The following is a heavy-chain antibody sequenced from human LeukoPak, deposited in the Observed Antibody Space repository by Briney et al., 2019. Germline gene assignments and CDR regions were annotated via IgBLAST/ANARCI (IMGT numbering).Heavy chain of an antibody. V-gene: IGHV3-21*04. CDR1: GFTFSSYS. CDR2: ISSSSSYI. CDR3: AKSRSSTSTSCYNY. J-gene: IGHJ4*02. Sequence: GGSLRLSCAASGFTFSSYSMNWVRQAPGKGLEWVSSISSSSSYIYYADSVKGRFTISRDNSQNTLYLQMNSLRADDTAVYYCAKSRSSTSTSCYNYWGQGTLVTVSS. D-gene: IGHD2-2*02.